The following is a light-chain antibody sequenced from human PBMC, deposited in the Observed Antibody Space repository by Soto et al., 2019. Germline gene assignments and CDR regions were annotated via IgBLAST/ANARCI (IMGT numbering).Light chain of an antibody. CDR1: SSDVGGYNY. Sequence: QSVLTQPASVSGSPGQSITISCTGTSSDVGGYNYVSWHQQHPGKAPKLMIYDVSNRPSGVSNRFSGSKSGNTASLTISGLQAEDEADYYCSSYTSSSTLCFGTGTKVTVL. V-gene: IGLV2-14*01. CDR2: DVS. CDR3: SSYTSSSTLC. J-gene: IGLJ1*01.